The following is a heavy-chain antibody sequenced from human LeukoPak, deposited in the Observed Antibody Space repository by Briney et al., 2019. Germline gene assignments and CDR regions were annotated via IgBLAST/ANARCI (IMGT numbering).Heavy chain of an antibody. V-gene: IGHV1-69*04. CDR2: IIPILGIA. CDR3: ASSSTIQLWPTYYYYGMDV. J-gene: IGHJ6*02. Sequence: ASVKVSCKASGGTFSSYAISWVRQAPGQGLEWMGRIIPILGIANYAQKFQGRVTITADKSTSTAYMELSSLRSEDTAVYYCASSSTIQLWPTYYYYGMDVWGQGTTVTVSS. CDR1: GGTFSSYA. D-gene: IGHD5-18*01.